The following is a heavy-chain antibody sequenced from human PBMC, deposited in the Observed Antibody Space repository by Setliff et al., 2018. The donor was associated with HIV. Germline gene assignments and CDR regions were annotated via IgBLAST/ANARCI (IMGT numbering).Heavy chain of an antibody. D-gene: IGHD1-26*01. CDR3: ARYRRDDYYLTAYFDS. Sequence: SETLSLTCTVSGGSIDSSDYYWGWIRQPPGKGLEWIGSIFYSGRSMYNPSLRSRVTISVDTSKNQLSLSVTSVTAADTAVYYCARYRRDDYYLTAYFDSWGQGTLVTVSS. CDR2: IFYSGRS. CDR1: GGSIDSSDYY. J-gene: IGHJ4*02. V-gene: IGHV4-39*01.